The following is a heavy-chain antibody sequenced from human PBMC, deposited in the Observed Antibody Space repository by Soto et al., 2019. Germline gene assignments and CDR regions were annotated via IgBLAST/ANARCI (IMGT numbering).Heavy chain of an antibody. CDR2: VSYDGRNK. Sequence: QVQLVQSGAEVKKPGSSVKVSCKASGGTFSSYAIHWVRQAPGKGLEWVAVVSYDGRNKDYADSVLGRFTISRDNSKDTVYLQMNSLRDEDSALYYCARSIVAITYLYSWGQGTLVTVSS. CDR3: ARSIVAITYLYS. CDR1: GGTFSSYA. V-gene: IGHV3-30*04. J-gene: IGHJ4*02. D-gene: IGHD3-22*01.